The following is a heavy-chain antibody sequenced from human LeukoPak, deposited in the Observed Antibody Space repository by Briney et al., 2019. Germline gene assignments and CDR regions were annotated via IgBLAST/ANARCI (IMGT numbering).Heavy chain of an antibody. J-gene: IGHJ4*02. CDR3: ARYSSGWPGYFDY. CDR2: ISSSSSYI. V-gene: IGHV3-21*01. D-gene: IGHD6-25*01. CDR1: GFTFSSYS. Sequence: GGSLRLSCAASGFTFSSYSMNWVRQAQGKGLEWVSSISSSSSYIYYADSVKGRFTISRDNAKNSLYMQMISLRAEDTAVYYCARYSSGWPGYFDYWGQGTLVTVSS.